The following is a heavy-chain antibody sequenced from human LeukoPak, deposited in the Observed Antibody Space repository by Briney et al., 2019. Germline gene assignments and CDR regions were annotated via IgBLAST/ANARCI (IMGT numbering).Heavy chain of an antibody. J-gene: IGHJ4*02. CDR2: IHYDGTT. Sequence: SETLSLTCTVSGGSISSSDYYWGWIRQPPGKALEWIGTIHYDGTTYYNPSLKSRVTISVDTSNNQFSLKVTSVTAADTAVFYCARRPGSGWFFDCWGQGTLATVSS. CDR1: GGSISSSDYY. V-gene: IGHV4-39*01. CDR3: ARRPGSGWFFDC. D-gene: IGHD6-19*01.